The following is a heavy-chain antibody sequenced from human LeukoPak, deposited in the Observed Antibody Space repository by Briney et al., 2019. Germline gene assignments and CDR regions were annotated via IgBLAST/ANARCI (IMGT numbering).Heavy chain of an antibody. Sequence: SETLSLTCTVSGGSISSSSYYWGWIRQPPGKGLDWIGSIYYSGSTYYNPSLKSRFTISVDTSKNQFSLKLSSVTAADTAVYYCARAGYYYDSSGYYLAFDIWGQGTMVTVSS. CDR2: IYYSGST. D-gene: IGHD3-22*01. J-gene: IGHJ3*02. CDR3: ARAGYYYDSSGYYLAFDI. V-gene: IGHV4-39*01. CDR1: GGSISSSSYY.